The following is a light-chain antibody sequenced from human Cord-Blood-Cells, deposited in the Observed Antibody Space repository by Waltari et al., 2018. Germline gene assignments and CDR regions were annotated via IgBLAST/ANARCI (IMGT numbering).Light chain of an antibody. V-gene: IGLV2-23*01. J-gene: IGLJ3*02. CDR1: SSAVGCYNL. CDR3: CSYAGSSTWV. CDR2: EGS. Sequence: QSALTQPASVSGSPGQSLTISCPGTSSAVGCYNLVSWYQQHPGKAPKLMIYEGSKRPSGVSNRFSGSKSGNTASLTISGLQAEDEADYYCCSYAGSSTWVFGGGTKLTVL.